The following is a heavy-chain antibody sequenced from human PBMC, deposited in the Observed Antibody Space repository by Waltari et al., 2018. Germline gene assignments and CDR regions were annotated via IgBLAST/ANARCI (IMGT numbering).Heavy chain of an antibody. CDR2: IIPIFGTA. CDR3: ARDGCSGGSCYQGDY. D-gene: IGHD2-15*01. Sequence: QVQLVQSGAEVKKPGSSVTVSCTASGGTFSSYAISWVRQAPGQGLEWMGRIIPIFGTANYAQKFQGRVTITADESTSTAYMELSSLRSEDTAVYYCARDGCSGGSCYQGDYWGQGTLVTVSS. V-gene: IGHV1-69*15. J-gene: IGHJ4*02. CDR1: GGTFSSYA.